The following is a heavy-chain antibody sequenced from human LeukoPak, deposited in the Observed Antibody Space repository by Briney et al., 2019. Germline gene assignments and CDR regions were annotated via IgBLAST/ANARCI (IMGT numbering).Heavy chain of an antibody. CDR2: INHSGST. CDR1: GGSISSYY. Sequence: SETLSLTCTVSGGSISSYYWSWIRQPPGKGLEWIGEINHSGSTNYNPSLKSRVTISVDTSKNQFSLKLSSVTAADTAVYYCARGNNDYVYLSVIDYWGQGTLVTVSS. V-gene: IGHV4-34*01. D-gene: IGHD4-17*01. J-gene: IGHJ4*02. CDR3: ARGNNDYVYLSVIDY.